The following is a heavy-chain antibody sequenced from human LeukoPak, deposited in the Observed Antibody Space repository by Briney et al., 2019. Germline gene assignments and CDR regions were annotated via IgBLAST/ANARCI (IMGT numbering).Heavy chain of an antibody. V-gene: IGHV3-21*01. D-gene: IGHD3-16*02. CDR3: TRDAMITFGGVIVTHFDY. J-gene: IGHJ4*02. CDR1: GFTFSSYS. CDR2: ISSSSSYI. Sequence: GGSLRLSCAASGFTFSSYSMNWVRQAPGKGLEWVSSISSSSSYIYYADSVKGRFTLSRANAKNSLYFKMNSLRAEDTAVYYCTRDAMITFGGVIVTHFDYWGQGTLVTVSS.